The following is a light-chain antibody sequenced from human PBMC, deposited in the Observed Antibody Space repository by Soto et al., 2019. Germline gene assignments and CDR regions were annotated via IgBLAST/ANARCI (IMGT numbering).Light chain of an antibody. V-gene: IGKV3-15*01. CDR3: QQYNNWPWT. J-gene: IGKJ1*01. CDR2: GAS. CDR1: QSVSSSY. Sequence: EIVMTQSPATLSVSPGERATLSCRVSQSVSSSYLAWYQQKPGQAPRLLIYGASTRATGIPARFSGSGSGTEFTLTISSLQSEDFAVYYCQQYNNWPWTFDQGTKVDIK.